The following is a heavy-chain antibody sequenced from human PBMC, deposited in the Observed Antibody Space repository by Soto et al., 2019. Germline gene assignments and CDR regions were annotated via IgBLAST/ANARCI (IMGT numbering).Heavy chain of an antibody. V-gene: IGHV4-30-4*01. J-gene: IGHJ6*02. Sequence: SETLSLTCTVSGGSISSGDYYWSWIRQPPGKGLEWIGYIYYSGSTYYNPPLKSRVTISVDTSKNQFSLKLSSVTAADTAVYYCARDRKYSYGTHYYYGMDVWGQGTTVTVSS. D-gene: IGHD5-18*01. CDR1: GGSISSGDYY. CDR3: ARDRKYSYGTHYYYGMDV. CDR2: IYYSGST.